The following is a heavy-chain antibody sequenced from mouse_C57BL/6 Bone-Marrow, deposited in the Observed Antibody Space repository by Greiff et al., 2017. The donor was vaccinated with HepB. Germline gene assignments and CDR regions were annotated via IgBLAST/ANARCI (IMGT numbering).Heavy chain of an antibody. J-gene: IGHJ1*03. CDR3: ARVTTVVATYWYFDV. CDR1: GYTFTSYG. D-gene: IGHD1-1*01. Sequence: VQLQQSGAELARPGASVKLSCKASGYTFTSYGISWVKQRAGQGLEWIGEIYPRSGNTYYNEKFKGKATLTADKSSSTAYMELRSLTSEDSAVYFGARVTTVVATYWYFDVWGTGTTVTVSS. CDR2: IYPRSGNT. V-gene: IGHV1-81*01.